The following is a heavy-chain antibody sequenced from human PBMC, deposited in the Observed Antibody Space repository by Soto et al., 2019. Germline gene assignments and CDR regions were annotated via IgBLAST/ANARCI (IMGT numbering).Heavy chain of an antibody. CDR1: GFTFSSYS. CDR3: AGTHTDFGADYYYYMDV. D-gene: IGHD3-3*01. Sequence: GGSLRLSCAASGFTFSSYSMNWVRQAPGKGLEWVSHISSSSSTIYYADSVKGRFTISRDNAKNSLYLQMNSLRAEDTAVYYCAGTHTDFGADYYYYMDVWGKGTTVTVSS. V-gene: IGHV3-48*01. CDR2: ISSSSSTI. J-gene: IGHJ6*03.